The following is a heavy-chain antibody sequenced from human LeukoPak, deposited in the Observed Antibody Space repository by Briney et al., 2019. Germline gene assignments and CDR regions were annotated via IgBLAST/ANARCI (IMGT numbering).Heavy chain of an antibody. CDR1: GDSISSYY. Sequence: SETLSLTCSVSGDSISSYYWGWIRQPPGKGLEYIGYIYYSGSTIYNPSLKSRVTISLDTSKNQFSLKLNSVTAADTAVYYCASRSSGYSLLFDYWAQGTLVTVSS. J-gene: IGHJ4*02. D-gene: IGHD3-22*01. CDR2: IYYSGST. CDR3: ASRSSGYSLLFDY. V-gene: IGHV4-59*01.